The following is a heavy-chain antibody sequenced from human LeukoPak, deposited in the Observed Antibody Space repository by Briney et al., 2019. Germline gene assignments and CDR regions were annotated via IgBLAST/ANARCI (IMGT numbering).Heavy chain of an antibody. J-gene: IGHJ6*02. Sequence: SETLSLTCTVSGGSISSYYWSWIRQPPGKGLEWIGYIYTSGSTNYNPSLKSRVTISVDTSKNQFSLKLRSVTAADTAVYYCARADTAMVTGISHYYYGMDVWGQGTTVTVSS. CDR1: GGSISSYY. CDR2: IYTSGST. CDR3: ARADTAMVTGISHYYYGMDV. D-gene: IGHD5-18*01. V-gene: IGHV4-4*09.